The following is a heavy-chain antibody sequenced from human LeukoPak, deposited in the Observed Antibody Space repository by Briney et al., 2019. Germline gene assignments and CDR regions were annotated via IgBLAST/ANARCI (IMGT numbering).Heavy chain of an antibody. CDR3: ARDKAHSYGRYFVP. CDR2: IYHTGET. Sequence: SETLSLTCAVSGFSITTGYFWGWIRQPPGKGLDWIGGIYHTGETHYNPSLKSRVTISVDTSKNQFSLRLTSVTAADTAVYYCARDKAHSYGRYFVPWGQGALVIVSS. V-gene: IGHV4-38-2*02. CDR1: GFSITTGYF. J-gene: IGHJ5*02. D-gene: IGHD5-18*01.